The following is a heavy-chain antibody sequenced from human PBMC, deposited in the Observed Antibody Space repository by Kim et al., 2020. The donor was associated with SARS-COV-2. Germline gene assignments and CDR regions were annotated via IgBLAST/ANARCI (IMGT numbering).Heavy chain of an antibody. CDR2: IYYSGST. V-gene: IGHV4-39*01. CDR1: GGSISSSSYY. D-gene: IGHD3-10*01. CDR3: ARHSLGERYYYGSGSRIAVAGFFDY. Sequence: SETLSLTCTVSGGSISSSSYYWGWIRQPPGKGLEWIGSIYYSGSTYYNPSLKSRVTISVDTSKNQFSLKLSSVTAADTAVYYCARHSLGERYYYGSGSRIAVAGFFDYWGQGTLVTVSS. J-gene: IGHJ4*02.